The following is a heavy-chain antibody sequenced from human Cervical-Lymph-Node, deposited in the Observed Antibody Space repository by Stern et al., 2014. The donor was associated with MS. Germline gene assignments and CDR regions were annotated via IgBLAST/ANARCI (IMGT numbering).Heavy chain of an antibody. D-gene: IGHD2-8*01. Sequence: VQLVESGPGLVKPSESLSLTCTVPGGSITSYYCSWIRKSPGKGLEWIGYIHYSGSTAYNPSLKSRVTISVDSSKNQFSLRLSSATAADTAVYYCARGRMYHFDSWGQGTLVTVSS. V-gene: IGHV4-59*01. J-gene: IGHJ4*02. CDR3: ARGRMYHFDS. CDR2: IHYSGST. CDR1: GGSITSYY.